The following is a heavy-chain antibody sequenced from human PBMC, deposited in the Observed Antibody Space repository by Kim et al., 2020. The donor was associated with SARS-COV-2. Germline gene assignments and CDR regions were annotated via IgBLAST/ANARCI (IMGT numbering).Heavy chain of an antibody. Sequence: SETLSLTCTVSGGSVSSGTYYWSWIRQPPGKGLEWIGFIYSSGSTNYNPSLKSRVTISVDTSKNHFSLKLSSVTAADTAVYFCAREHSSWVRGFDPWGQGTLVTVSS. D-gene: IGHD6-13*01. CDR3: AREHSSWVRGFDP. J-gene: IGHJ5*02. CDR1: GGSVSSGTYY. CDR2: IYSSGST. V-gene: IGHV4-61*03.